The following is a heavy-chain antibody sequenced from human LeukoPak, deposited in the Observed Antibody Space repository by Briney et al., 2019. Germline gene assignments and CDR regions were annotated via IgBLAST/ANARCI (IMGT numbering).Heavy chain of an antibody. CDR3: ARARIAVAGPRRSKGQFDL. V-gene: IGHV4-34*01. D-gene: IGHD6-19*01. Sequence: SETLSLTCAVYGGSFSGYYWSWIRQPPGKGLEWVGEINHSGSTNYNPSLKSRVTISVDTSKNQFSLKLSSVTAADTAVYYCARARIAVAGPRRSKGQFDLWGRGTLVTVSS. J-gene: IGHJ2*01. CDR2: INHSGST. CDR1: GGSFSGYY.